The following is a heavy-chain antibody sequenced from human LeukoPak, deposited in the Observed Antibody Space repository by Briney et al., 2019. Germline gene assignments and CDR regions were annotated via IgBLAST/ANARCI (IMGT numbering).Heavy chain of an antibody. J-gene: IGHJ3*02. V-gene: IGHV4-59*12. CDR1: GGSISPYY. CDR3: ARYVGEDSMTTVTTGAFDI. CDR2: IFHTGSGST. D-gene: IGHD4-11*01. Sequence: SETLSLTCTVSGGSISPYYWSWIRQPPGKGLEWIGYIFHTGSGSTSHNPSLKSRVTISVDTSKNQFSLKLSSVTAADTAVYYCARYVGEDSMTTVTTGAFDIWGQGTMVTVSS.